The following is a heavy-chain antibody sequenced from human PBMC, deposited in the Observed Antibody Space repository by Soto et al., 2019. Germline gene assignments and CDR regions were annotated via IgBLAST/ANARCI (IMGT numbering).Heavy chain of an antibody. J-gene: IGHJ4*01. CDR3: AKDMMYIWNVYDY. D-gene: IGHD1-20*01. Sequence: EVQLLESGGGLVQPGGSLRLSCAGSGFTFSSYAMSWVRQAPGKGLEWVSAISGSGDTTYYADSVKGRFTISRDNFKSTLYLQMNSLRVEDTALSYYAKDMMYIWNVYDYWGHGILVTVSS. CDR1: GFTFSSYA. CDR2: ISGSGDTT. V-gene: IGHV3-23*01.